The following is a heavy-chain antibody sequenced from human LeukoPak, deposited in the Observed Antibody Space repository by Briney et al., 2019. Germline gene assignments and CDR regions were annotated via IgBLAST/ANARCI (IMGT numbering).Heavy chain of an antibody. CDR3: AKGWNWVKENYFDY. CDR2: INSDGSST. Sequence: GGSLRLSCAASGFTFSSYWMHWVRQAPGKGLVWVSRINSDGSSTSYADSVKGRFTISRDNAKNTLYLQMNSLRAEDTAVYYCAKGWNWVKENYFDYWGQGTLVTVSS. D-gene: IGHD1-7*01. J-gene: IGHJ4*02. CDR1: GFTFSSYW. V-gene: IGHV3-74*01.